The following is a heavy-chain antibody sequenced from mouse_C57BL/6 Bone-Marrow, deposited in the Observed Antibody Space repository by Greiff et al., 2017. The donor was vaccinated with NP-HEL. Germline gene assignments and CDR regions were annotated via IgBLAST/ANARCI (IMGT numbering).Heavy chain of an antibody. D-gene: IGHD1-1*01. CDR3: ASPLLLERHYYAMDY. J-gene: IGHJ4*01. Sequence: QVQLQQPGTELVKPGASVKLSCKASGYTFTSYWMHWVKQRPGQGLEWIGNINPSNGGTNYNEKFKSKATLTVDKSSSTAYMQLSSLTSEDSAVYYCASPLLLERHYYAMDYWGQGTSVTVSS. V-gene: IGHV1-53*01. CDR1: GYTFTSYW. CDR2: INPSNGGT.